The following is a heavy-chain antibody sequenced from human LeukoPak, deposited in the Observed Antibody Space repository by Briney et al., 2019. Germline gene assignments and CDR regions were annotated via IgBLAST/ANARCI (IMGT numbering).Heavy chain of an antibody. CDR1: GYTFTSYG. D-gene: IGHD4-4*01. V-gene: IGHV1-18*01. Sequence: ASVKVSCKASGYTFTSYGISWVRQAPGQGLEWMGWISAYNGNTNYAQKLQGRVTMTTDTSTSTAYMELRSLRSDDTAVYYCARGPYSNYGVGVFSFDYWGQGTLVTVSS. J-gene: IGHJ4*02. CDR3: ARGPYSNYGVGVFSFDY. CDR2: ISAYNGNT.